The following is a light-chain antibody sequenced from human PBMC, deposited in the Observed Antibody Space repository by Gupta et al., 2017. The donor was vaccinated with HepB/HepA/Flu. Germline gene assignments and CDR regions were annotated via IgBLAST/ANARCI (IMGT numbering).Light chain of an antibody. CDR3: CSYAGSSTLV. J-gene: IGLJ2*01. Sequence: QSALTPPAPVSGSPGQSIPISCPGTSSDVGSYNLVSWYQQHPGKAPKLMIYEVTKRPSGVSNRFSGSKSGNTASLTISGLQAEDEADYYCCSYAGSSTLVFGGGTKLTVL. V-gene: IGLV2-23*02. CDR2: EVT. CDR1: SSDVGSYNL.